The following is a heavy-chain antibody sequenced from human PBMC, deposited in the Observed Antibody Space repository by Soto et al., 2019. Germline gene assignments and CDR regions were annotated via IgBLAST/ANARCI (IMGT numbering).Heavy chain of an antibody. D-gene: IGHD1-26*01. CDR2: IDPSDSYT. CDR1: GYSFTCYW. J-gene: IGHJ3*02. CDR3: AVVRVGATMDAFDM. Sequence: PGESLKISCNGSGYSFTCYWINWVGQMPWKGLEWMGRIDPSDSYTSYSPSLEDHVTISADKSVSTAYLQWSSLKASDTAMYYCAVVRVGATMDAFDMWGQGTMVTVS. V-gene: IGHV5-10-1*01.